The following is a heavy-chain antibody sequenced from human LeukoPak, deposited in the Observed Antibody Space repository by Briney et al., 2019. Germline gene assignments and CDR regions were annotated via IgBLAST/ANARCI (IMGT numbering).Heavy chain of an antibody. CDR3: ARDYYDFWSGHRGYYFDY. Sequence: ASVKVSCKASGYTFTGYYMHWVRQAPGQGLEWMGWINPNSGGTNYAQKFQGRVTMTRDTSISTAYMELSRLRSEDTAVYYCARDYYDFWSGHRGYYFDYWGQGTLVTVSS. CDR1: GYTFTGYY. CDR2: INPNSGGT. D-gene: IGHD3-3*01. J-gene: IGHJ4*02. V-gene: IGHV1-2*02.